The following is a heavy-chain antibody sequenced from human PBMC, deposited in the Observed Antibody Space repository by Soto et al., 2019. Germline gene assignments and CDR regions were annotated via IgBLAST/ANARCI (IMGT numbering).Heavy chain of an antibody. CDR3: ARGPPLGF. J-gene: IGHJ4*02. CDR2: IYLSGGT. Sequence: SETLSLTCAVSGGSISSGGYSWSWIRQPPGKGLVCIGYIYLSGGTHYNSSLKSRVTISVDRSKNQFSLKLSSVTAADTAVYYCARGPPLGFWGQGTLVTVSS. CDR1: GGSISSGGYS. V-gene: IGHV4-30-2*01.